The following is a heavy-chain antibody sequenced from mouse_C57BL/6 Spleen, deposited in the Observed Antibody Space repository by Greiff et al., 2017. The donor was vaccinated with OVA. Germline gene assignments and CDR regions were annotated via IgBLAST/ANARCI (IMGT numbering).Heavy chain of an antibody. D-gene: IGHD2-5*01. CDR3: ARGGNSNYVLYAMDY. CDR2: INPNNGGT. CDR1: GYTFTDYN. J-gene: IGHJ4*01. V-gene: IGHV1-18*01. Sequence: DVQLQESGPELVKPGASVKIPCKASGYTFTDYNMDWVKQSHGKSLEWIGDINPNNGGTIYNQKFKGKATLTVDKSSSTAYMELRSLTSEDTAVYYCARGGNSNYVLYAMDYWGQGTSVTVSS.